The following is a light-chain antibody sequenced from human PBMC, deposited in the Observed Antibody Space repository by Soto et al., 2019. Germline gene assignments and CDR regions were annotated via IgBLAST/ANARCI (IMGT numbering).Light chain of an antibody. CDR3: QHYGTSRVT. CDR1: QSVSSNY. CDR2: GAS. J-gene: IGKJ3*01. V-gene: IGKV3-20*01. Sequence: EIMLTQSPGTLSLSPGERATLSCRASQSVSSNYLAWYQQKPGQAPRLLIYGASSRATGVPDRFSGSGSGTDCTLTISRLEPEDFAVYSCQHYGTSRVTFGPGTKVDIK.